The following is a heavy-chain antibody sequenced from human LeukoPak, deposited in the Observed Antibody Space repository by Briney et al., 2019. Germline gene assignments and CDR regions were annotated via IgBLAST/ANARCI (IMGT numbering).Heavy chain of an antibody. Sequence: PSETLSLTCTVSGASISSYYWSWIRQPPGKGLEWIGYISYSGSTNYNPSLKSRVTISADTSKNQVSLTLSSVTAADAAVYYCARHPELYVFDYWGQGTLVTVSS. J-gene: IGHJ4*02. V-gene: IGHV4-59*08. D-gene: IGHD2-8*01. CDR2: ISYSGST. CDR1: GASISSYY. CDR3: ARHPELYVFDY.